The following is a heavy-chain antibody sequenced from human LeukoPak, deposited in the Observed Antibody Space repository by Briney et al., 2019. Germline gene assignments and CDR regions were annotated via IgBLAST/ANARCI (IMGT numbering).Heavy chain of an antibody. D-gene: IGHD2-2*01. J-gene: IGHJ4*02. Sequence: GASVKVSCKASGYTFTGYYMHWVRQAPGQGLEWMGWINPNSGGTHYAQKFQGRVTMTRDMSISTAYMELSRLTSDDTAVYYCARGRGSTSSNFDYWGQGTLVTVSS. CDR1: GYTFTGYY. V-gene: IGHV1-2*02. CDR2: INPNSGGT. CDR3: ARGRGSTSSNFDY.